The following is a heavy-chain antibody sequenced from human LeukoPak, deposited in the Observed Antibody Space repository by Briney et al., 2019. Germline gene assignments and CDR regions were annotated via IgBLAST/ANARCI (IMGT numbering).Heavy chain of an antibody. V-gene: IGHV4-4*07. CDR1: GGSISSYY. J-gene: IGHJ4*02. CDR2: IYTSGST. CDR3: AGGQLPAAIVY. Sequence: SETLSLTCTVAGGSISSYYWSWIRQPAGKGLEWIGRIYTSGSTNYNPSLKSRVTMSVDTSKNQFSLKLSSVTAADTAVYYCAGGQLPAAIVYWGQGTVVTVSS. D-gene: IGHD2-2*01.